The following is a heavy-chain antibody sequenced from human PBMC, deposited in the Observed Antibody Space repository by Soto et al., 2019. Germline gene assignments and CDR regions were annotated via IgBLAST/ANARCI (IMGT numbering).Heavy chain of an antibody. CDR2: VSHDGRNT. J-gene: IGHJ4*02. CDR3: AKGGRQWLVTSDFNY. CDR1: GFTFSDYA. D-gene: IGHD6-19*01. V-gene: IGHV3-30*18. Sequence: VQLVESGGGVVQPGRSLRLSCAASGFTFSDYAIHWVSQAPGKGLEWVAVVSHDGRNTHYADSVKGRFTISRDSYKNTVSLEMTSLRAEDTAVYYCAKGGRQWLVTSDFNYWGQGALVTVSS.